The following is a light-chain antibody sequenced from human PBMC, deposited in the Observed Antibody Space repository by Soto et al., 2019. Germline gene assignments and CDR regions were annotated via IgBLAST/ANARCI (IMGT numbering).Light chain of an antibody. CDR3: QHYNSYSEA. V-gene: IGKV1-5*03. J-gene: IGKJ1*01. Sequence: IQMTQSPSNLYAFVGDRVTITCRASQSIDSWLAWYQQTPGKAPNLLIYKTSNLESGVPSRFRGRGSWTECTLTISRLQPDDFETDYCQHYNSYSEAFGQGTKVDIK. CDR1: QSIDSW. CDR2: KTS.